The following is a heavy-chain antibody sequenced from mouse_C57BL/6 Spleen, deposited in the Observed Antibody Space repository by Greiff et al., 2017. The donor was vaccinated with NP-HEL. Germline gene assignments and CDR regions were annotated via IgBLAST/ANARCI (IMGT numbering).Heavy chain of an antibody. J-gene: IGHJ3*01. CDR3: ARNSNWDVGAWFAY. Sequence: QVQLKESGPGLVQPSQSLSITCTVSGFSLTSYGVHWVRQSPGKGLEWLGVIWSGGSTDYNAAFISRLSISKDNSKSQVFFKMNSLQADDTAIYYCARNSNWDVGAWFAYWGQGTLVTVSA. D-gene: IGHD4-1*01. CDR1: GFSLTSYG. V-gene: IGHV2-2*01. CDR2: IWSGGST.